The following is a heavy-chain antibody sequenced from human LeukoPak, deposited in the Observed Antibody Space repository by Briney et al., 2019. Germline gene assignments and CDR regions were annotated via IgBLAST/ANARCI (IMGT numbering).Heavy chain of an antibody. CDR2: ISGSGGST. CDR1: GFTLSSYA. V-gene: IGHV3-23*01. J-gene: IGHJ5*02. D-gene: IGHD3-10*01. CDR3: ARVEVLWFGELSGWFDP. Sequence: GSLRLSCAASGFTLSSYAMSWVRQAPGKGLEWVSAISGSGGSTYYADSVKGRFTISRDNSKNTLYLQMNSLRAEDTAVYYCARVEVLWFGELSGWFDPWGQGTLVTVSS.